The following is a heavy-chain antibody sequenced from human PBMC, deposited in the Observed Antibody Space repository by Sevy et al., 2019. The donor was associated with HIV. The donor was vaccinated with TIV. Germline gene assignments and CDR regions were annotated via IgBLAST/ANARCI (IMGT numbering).Heavy chain of an antibody. CDR1: GKSLTAFS. CDR3: ATTKDYYETSGSPFDY. D-gene: IGHD3-22*01. CDR2: FDPEDGET. V-gene: IGHV1-24*01. J-gene: IGHJ4*02. Sequence: ASVKVSCKVSGKSLTAFSMHWVRQAPGKGLEWMGRFDPEDGETIYAQKLQDRLTMTEDTSTDTAYMELSRLRSEDTAVYYCATTKDYYETSGSPFDYWGQGTLVTVSS.